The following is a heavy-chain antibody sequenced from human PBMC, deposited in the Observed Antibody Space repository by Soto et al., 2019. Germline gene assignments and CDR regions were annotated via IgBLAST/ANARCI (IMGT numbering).Heavy chain of an antibody. CDR3: GRCRTDSYAMDV. D-gene: IGHD1-1*01. Sequence: GASVKVSCKASGGTFSSYAISWVRQASGQGLEWMGGIIPIFGTANYAQKFQGRVTITADTSTNIVYLELRSPRSDDTAMYYCGRCRTDSYAMDVWGQGTTVNV. CDR2: IIPIFGTA. V-gene: IGHV1-69*06. J-gene: IGHJ6*02. CDR1: GGTFSSYA.